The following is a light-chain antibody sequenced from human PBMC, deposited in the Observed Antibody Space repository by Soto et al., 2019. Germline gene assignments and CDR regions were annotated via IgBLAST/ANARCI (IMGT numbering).Light chain of an antibody. CDR2: GAS. J-gene: IGKJ1*01. CDR3: QPYSDSPPT. V-gene: IGKV3-20*01. Sequence: IVWTQSPGTLSLSPGDGSTLSCMASQRVSSRYLAWYQQKPGQAPRLLIYGASDRTTGTPDRFSGSGSGTDFTLTIGRLEPEDFAMYYCQPYSDSPPTVGQGTKVDIK. CDR1: QRVSSRY.